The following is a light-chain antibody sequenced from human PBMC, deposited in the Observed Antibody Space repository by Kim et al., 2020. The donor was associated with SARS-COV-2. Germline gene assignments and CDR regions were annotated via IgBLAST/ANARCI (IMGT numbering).Light chain of an antibody. CDR1: SLRSYY. J-gene: IGLJ2*01. CDR2: GKN. Sequence: ALDQTVRITCQRDSLRSYYASWYQQKPGQSPVLVIYGKNNRPSGIPDRFSGSSSGNTASLTITGAQAEDEADYYCNSRDSSGNFVVFGGGTQLTVL. CDR3: NSRDSSGNFVV. V-gene: IGLV3-19*01.